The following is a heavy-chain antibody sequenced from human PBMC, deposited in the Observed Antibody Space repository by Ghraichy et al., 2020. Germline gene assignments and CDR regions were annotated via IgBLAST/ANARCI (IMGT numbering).Heavy chain of an antibody. J-gene: IGHJ4*02. V-gene: IGHV3-23*01. D-gene: IGHD2-2*01. CDR2: ISGSGGST. Sequence: LSLTCAASGFTFSSYAMSWVRQAPGKGLEWVSAISGSGGSTYYADSVKGRFTISRDNSKNTLYLQMNSLRAEDTAVYYCAKDAVRVVPAAYFDYWGQGTLVTVSS. CDR1: GFTFSSYA. CDR3: AKDAVRVVPAAYFDY.